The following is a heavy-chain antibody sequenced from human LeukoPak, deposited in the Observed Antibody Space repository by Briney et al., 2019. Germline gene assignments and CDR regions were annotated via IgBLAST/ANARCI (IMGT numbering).Heavy chain of an antibody. D-gene: IGHD6-19*01. J-gene: IGHJ4*02. CDR2: IYHSGST. CDR3: AATYSSCWQYDY. V-gene: IGHV4-38-2*01. Sequence: PSETLSLTCAGSGYSISCGYYWGWIRQPPRKWLEWIGSIYHSGSTYYNPSIKSRVTISVDTSKNQFSLKLSSVTAADTAVYYCAATYSSCWQYDYWGQGTLVTVSS. CDR1: GYSISCGYY.